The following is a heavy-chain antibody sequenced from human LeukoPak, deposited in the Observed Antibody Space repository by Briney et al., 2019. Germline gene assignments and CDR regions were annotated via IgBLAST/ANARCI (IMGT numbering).Heavy chain of an antibody. CDR1: GFTFSTYV. CDR3: AKGSGYDTDFDY. J-gene: IGHJ4*02. CDR2: ISDSGDNT. D-gene: IGHD5-12*01. V-gene: IGHV3-23*01. Sequence: GGSLRLSCAASGFTFSTYVMSWVRQAPGKGLEWVSGISDSGDNTYYADSVKGRLTISRDNSKNTLYLQMNSLRAEDTAVYFCAKGSGYDTDFDYWGQGTLVSVSS.